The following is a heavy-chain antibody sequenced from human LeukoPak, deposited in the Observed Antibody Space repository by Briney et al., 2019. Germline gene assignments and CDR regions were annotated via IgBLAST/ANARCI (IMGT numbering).Heavy chain of an antibody. J-gene: IGHJ4*02. CDR2: ISSSSSAI. CDR3: AQKGGTDH. Sequence: PGGSLRLSCAASGFTFSRFGMNWVRQAPGKGLEWISYISSSSSAIYYADSVKGRFTISRDNAKNSLYLQMSSLRDEDTAVYYCAQKGGTDHWGQGTLVIVTS. D-gene: IGHD2-15*01. V-gene: IGHV3-48*02. CDR1: GFTFSRFG.